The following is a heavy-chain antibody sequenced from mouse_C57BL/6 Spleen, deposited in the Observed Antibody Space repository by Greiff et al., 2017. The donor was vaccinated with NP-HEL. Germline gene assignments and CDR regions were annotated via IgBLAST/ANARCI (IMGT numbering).Heavy chain of an antibody. CDR1: GYTFTSYW. CDR3: ARWYYYGSSLYYFDY. Sequence: QVQLQQPGAELVMPGASVKLSCKASGYTFTSYWMHWVKQRPGQGLEWIGEIDPSDSYTNYNQKFKGKSTLTVDKSSSTAYMQLSSLTSEDSAVYYCARWYYYGSSLYYFDYWGQGTTLTVSS. CDR2: IDPSDSYT. D-gene: IGHD1-1*01. J-gene: IGHJ2*01. V-gene: IGHV1-69*01.